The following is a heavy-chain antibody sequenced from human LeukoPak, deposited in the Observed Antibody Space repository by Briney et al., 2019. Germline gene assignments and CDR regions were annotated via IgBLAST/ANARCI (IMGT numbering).Heavy chain of an antibody. V-gene: IGHV1-2*02. Sequence: GASVKVSCKASGYTFTGYYMHWVRQAPGQGLEWMGWINPNSGGTNYAQKFQGRVTMTRDTSISTAYMELSRLRSDDTAVYYCARSYGSGSYYYFDYWGQGTLVTVSS. D-gene: IGHD3-10*01. J-gene: IGHJ4*02. CDR1: GYTFTGYY. CDR2: INPNSGGT. CDR3: ARSYGSGSYYYFDY.